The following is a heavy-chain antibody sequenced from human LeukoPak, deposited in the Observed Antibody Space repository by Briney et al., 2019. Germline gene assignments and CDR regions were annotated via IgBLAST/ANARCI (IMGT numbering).Heavy chain of an antibody. CDR1: GFTFSQYS. D-gene: IGHD3-10*01. CDR2: IRGSSET. J-gene: IGHJ4*02. CDR3: ARGETMFDY. V-gene: IGHV3-48*01. Sequence: GGSLRLSCAASGFTFSQYSMNWVRQAPGKGLEWVSHIRGSSETFYADSVKGRFTISRDNARNSLYLQMDSLRAEDTAVYYCARGETMFDYWGQGTLVTVSS.